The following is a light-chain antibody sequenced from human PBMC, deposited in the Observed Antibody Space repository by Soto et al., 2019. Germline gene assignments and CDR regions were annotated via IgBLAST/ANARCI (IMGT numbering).Light chain of an antibody. CDR1: QSVSSSY. V-gene: IGKV3-20*01. CDR2: GAS. Sequence: EIVLTQSPGTLSLSPGERATLSCRASQSVSSSYLAWYQQKPGQAPRLLIYGASSRATGIPDRFSGSGSGTDFALTISRLEPEDCALYYCQQYGSSPQWTFGQGTKVEIK. J-gene: IGKJ1*01. CDR3: QQYGSSPQWT.